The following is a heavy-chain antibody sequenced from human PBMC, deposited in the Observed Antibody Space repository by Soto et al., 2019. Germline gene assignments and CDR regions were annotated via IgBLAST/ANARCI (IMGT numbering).Heavy chain of an antibody. J-gene: IGHJ3*02. V-gene: IGHV1-8*01. CDR1: GYTFTSYD. CDR2: MNPNSGNT. Sequence: ASVKVSCKASGYTFTSYDINWVRQATGQGLEWMGWMNPNSGNTGYAQKFQRRVTMTRNTSISTAYMELSSLRSEDTAVYYCASFPGSIAVAGTQGGLNILIKDDAFDIWGQGTMVTVSS. CDR3: ASFPGSIAVAGTQGGLNILIKDDAFDI. D-gene: IGHD6-19*01.